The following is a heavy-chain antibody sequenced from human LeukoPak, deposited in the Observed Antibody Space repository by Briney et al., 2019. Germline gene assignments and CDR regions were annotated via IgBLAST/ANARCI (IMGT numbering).Heavy chain of an antibody. CDR3: AKAPVTSCRGAYCYPFDS. CDR2: TSSSDAGT. V-gene: IGHV3-23*01. D-gene: IGHD2-21*01. J-gene: IGHJ4*02. CDR1: GFAFNSYW. Sequence: PGGSLRLSCAASGFAFNSYWMHWVRQAPGKGLEWVAATSSSDAGTYHADSVRGRITISRDNSKNTLYLQMNSLRAEDAAVYFCAKAPVTSCRGAYCYPFDSWGQGTLVTVSS.